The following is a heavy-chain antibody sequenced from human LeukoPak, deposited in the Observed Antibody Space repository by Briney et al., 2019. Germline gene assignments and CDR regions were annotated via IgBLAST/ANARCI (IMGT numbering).Heavy chain of an antibody. D-gene: IGHD2-2*01. V-gene: IGHV3-30*18. J-gene: IGHJ6*04. CDR3: AKDPSPLYCSSTSCSPYGMDV. CDR1: GFTFSSYA. CDR2: ISYDGSNK. Sequence: GGSLRLSCAASGFTFSSYAMHWVRQAPGKGLEWVAVISYDGSNKYYADSVKGRFTISRDNSKNTLYLQMNSLRAVDTAVYYCAKDPSPLYCSSTSCSPYGMDVWGKGTTVTVSS.